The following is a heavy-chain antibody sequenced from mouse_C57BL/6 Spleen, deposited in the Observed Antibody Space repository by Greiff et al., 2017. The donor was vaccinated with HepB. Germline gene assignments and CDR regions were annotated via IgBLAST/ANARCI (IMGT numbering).Heavy chain of an antibody. CDR2: ISDGGSYT. CDR1: GFTFSSYA. J-gene: IGHJ3*01. V-gene: IGHV5-4*01. Sequence: EVHLVESGGGLVKPGGSLKLSCAASGFTFSSYAMSWVRQTPEKRLEWVATISDGGSYTYYPDNVKGRFTISRDNAKNNLYLQMSHLKSEDTAMYYCAREGDYYGSFAYWGQGTLVTVSA. D-gene: IGHD1-1*01. CDR3: AREGDYYGSFAY.